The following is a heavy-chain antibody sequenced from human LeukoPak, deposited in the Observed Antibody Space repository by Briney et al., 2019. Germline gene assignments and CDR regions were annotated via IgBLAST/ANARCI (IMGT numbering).Heavy chain of an antibody. J-gene: IGHJ1*01. CDR3: ARVYGGNSRYFQH. CDR2: IYHSGSTY. CDR1: GYSISSGYY. D-gene: IGHD4-23*01. Sequence: SETLSLTCTVSGYSISSGYYWGWVRQPPGKGLQWIGSIYHSGSTYYYNPSLKSRVTIPVDTSKNQFSLKLTSVTAADTAVYYCARVYGGNSRYFQHWGQGTLVTVSS. V-gene: IGHV4-38-2*02.